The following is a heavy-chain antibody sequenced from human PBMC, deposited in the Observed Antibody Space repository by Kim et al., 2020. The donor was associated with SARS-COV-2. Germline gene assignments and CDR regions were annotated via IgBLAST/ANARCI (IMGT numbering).Heavy chain of an antibody. V-gene: IGHV1-18*01. Sequence: NTNYAQKLQGRVTMTTDTSTSTAYMELRSLRSDDTAVYYCARRVGGRYTTWGQGTLVTVSS. CDR2: NT. D-gene: IGHD3-16*01. J-gene: IGHJ1*01. CDR3: ARRVGGRYTT.